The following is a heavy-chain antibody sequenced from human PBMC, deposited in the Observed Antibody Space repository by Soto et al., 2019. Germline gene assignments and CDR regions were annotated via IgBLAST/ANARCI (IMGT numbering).Heavy chain of an antibody. CDR1: GFPFSSYG. V-gene: IGHV3-30*03. CDR3: AGGPYYFDY. D-gene: IGHD2-15*01. CDR2: ISYDGSNK. Sequence: QVPLVESGGGVVQPGRSLRLSCAASGFPFSSYGMHWVRQAPGKGLEWVAHISYDGSNKHYTDSVKGRFTISRDNSKNMLYLQMSSLRAEDTAVYSFAGGPYYFDYCGQGTRVSVSS. J-gene: IGHJ4*02.